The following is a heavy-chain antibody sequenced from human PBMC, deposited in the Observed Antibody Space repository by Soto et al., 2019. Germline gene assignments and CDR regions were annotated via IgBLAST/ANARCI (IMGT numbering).Heavy chain of an antibody. Sequence: QVQLVQSGAEVKKPGSSVKVSCKASGGTFSSYAISWVRQAPGQGLEWMGGIIPIFGTANYAQKFQGRVTITADESTSTAYMELSRLRSEDTAVYYCARYCTNGVCYTPYYYYGMDVWGQGTTVTVSS. CDR1: GGTFSSYA. V-gene: IGHV1-69*12. J-gene: IGHJ6*02. CDR3: ARYCTNGVCYTPYYYYGMDV. D-gene: IGHD2-8*01. CDR2: IIPIFGTA.